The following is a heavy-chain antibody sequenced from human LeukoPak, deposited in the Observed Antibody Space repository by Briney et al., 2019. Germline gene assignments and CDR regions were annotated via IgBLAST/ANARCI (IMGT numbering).Heavy chain of an antibody. Sequence: ASVTVSCKASGYTFTSYYMHWVRQAPGQGLEWMGLINPSGGSTSYAQNFQGRVTMTRDISTSTVYMELSSLRSEDTAVYYCAKDLGLRVWGNYRPPAFDYWGQGTLVTVSS. CDR2: INPSGGST. CDR3: AKDLGLRVWGNYRPPAFDY. D-gene: IGHD3-16*02. J-gene: IGHJ4*02. V-gene: IGHV1-46*01. CDR1: GYTFTSYY.